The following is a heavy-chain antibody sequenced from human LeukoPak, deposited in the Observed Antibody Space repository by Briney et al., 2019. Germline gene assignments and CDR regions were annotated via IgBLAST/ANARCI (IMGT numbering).Heavy chain of an antibody. CDR1: GGTFSSYA. CDR2: IIPIFGTA. V-gene: IGHV1-69*05. D-gene: IGHD3-3*01. CDR3: ARSDVWSETIHFDY. Sequence: SVKASCKASGGTFSSYAISWVRQAPGQGLEWMGGIIPIFGTANYAQKFQGRVTITTDESTSTAYMELSSLRSEDTAVYYCARSDVWSETIHFDYWGQGTLVTVSS. J-gene: IGHJ4*02.